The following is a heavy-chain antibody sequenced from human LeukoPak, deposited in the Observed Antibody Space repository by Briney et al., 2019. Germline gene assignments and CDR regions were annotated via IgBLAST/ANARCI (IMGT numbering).Heavy chain of an antibody. D-gene: IGHD7-27*01. J-gene: IGHJ5*02. CDR2: IYYSGST. V-gene: IGHV4-59*08. CDR1: GGSISSYY. CDR3: ARQSLLSQLGISWPTRKRYNWFDP. Sequence: SETLSLTCTVSGGSISSYYWSWIRQPPGKGLEWIGYIYYSGSTNYNPSLKSRVTMSVDTSKNQFSLKLSSVTAADTAVYYCARQSLLSQLGISWPTRKRYNWFDPWGQGTLVTVSS.